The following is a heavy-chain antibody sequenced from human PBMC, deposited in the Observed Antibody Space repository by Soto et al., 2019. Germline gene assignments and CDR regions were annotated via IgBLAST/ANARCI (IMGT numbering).Heavy chain of an antibody. D-gene: IGHD2-21*01. Sequence: GASVKVSCKASGYTFTSYGISWVRQAPGQGLEWMGWISAYNGNTNYAQKLQGRVTMTTGTSTSTAYMELRSLRSDDTAVYYCARVGLNHFDYYYYGMDVWGQGTTVTVSS. V-gene: IGHV1-18*04. J-gene: IGHJ6*02. CDR1: GYTFTSYG. CDR3: ARVGLNHFDYYYYGMDV. CDR2: ISAYNGNT.